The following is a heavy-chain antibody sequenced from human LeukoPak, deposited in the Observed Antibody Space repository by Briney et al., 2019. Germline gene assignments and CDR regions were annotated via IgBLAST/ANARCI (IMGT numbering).Heavy chain of an antibody. J-gene: IGHJ4*02. Sequence: GGSLRLSCAASGFTFSSYAMSWVRQAPGKGLEWVSAISGSGGSIYYADSVKGRFTISRDNSKNTLYLQMNSLRAEDTAVYYCAKMGYDFWSGYCDYWGQGTLVTVSS. CDR1: GFTFSSYA. D-gene: IGHD3-3*01. CDR2: ISGSGGSI. V-gene: IGHV3-23*01. CDR3: AKMGYDFWSGYCDY.